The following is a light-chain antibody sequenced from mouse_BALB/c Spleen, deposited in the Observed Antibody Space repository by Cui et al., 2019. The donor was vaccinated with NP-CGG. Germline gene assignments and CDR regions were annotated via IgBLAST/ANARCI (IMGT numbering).Light chain of an antibody. CDR1: TGAVTTSNY. CDR2: GTN. V-gene: IGLV1*01. Sequence: VVTKDSAPTTSPGETVTLTCRSSTGAVTTSNYANWVQEKPDHLFTGLIGGTNNRAPGVPARFSGSLIGDKAALTITGAQTEDEAIYFCALWYSNHWVFGGGTKLTVL. CDR3: ALWYSNHWV. J-gene: IGLJ1*01.